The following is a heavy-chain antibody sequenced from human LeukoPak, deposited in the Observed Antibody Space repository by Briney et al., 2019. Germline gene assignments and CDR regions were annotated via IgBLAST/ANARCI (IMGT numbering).Heavy chain of an antibody. CDR2: IYPGDSRT. J-gene: IGHJ4*02. V-gene: IGHV5-51*01. D-gene: IGHD2-2*01. CDR1: GYTFATYW. Sequence: NRGESLNISCKGSGYTFATYWIGWVRQLPGKGLEWMGIIYPGDSRTTYSPSFQGQVTISADKSIRTAYLQWNSLKASDTAIYYCVRHLSDITSCPNYWGPGTLITVAS. CDR3: VRHLSDITSCPNY.